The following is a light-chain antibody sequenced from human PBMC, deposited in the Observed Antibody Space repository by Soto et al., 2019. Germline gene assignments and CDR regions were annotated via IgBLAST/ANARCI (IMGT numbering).Light chain of an antibody. CDR3: QQFGSSPGFT. J-gene: IGKJ3*01. Sequence: EIVLTQCPGTLSLSPGERATLSCRASQSINSRYLAWYQQKPGQAPRLLIYGASSRATGIPDRFSGSGSGTDFTLTISRLEPEAVAVYYCQQFGSSPGFTFGPGTKVDIK. CDR1: QSINSRY. CDR2: GAS. V-gene: IGKV3-20*01.